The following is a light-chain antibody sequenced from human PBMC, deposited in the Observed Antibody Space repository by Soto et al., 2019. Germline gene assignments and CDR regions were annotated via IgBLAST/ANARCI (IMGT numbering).Light chain of an antibody. CDR1: QSVSNSY. CDR3: QQYGSSPWT. Sequence: EIVLTQSPGTLSLSPGERATLSCRASQSVSNSYLAWYQQKPGQAPRLLIYDASRRATGIPDRFSGSGSETDFTLTISRLESEDFAVYYCQQYGSSPWTFGQGTKVDNK. CDR2: DAS. J-gene: IGKJ1*01. V-gene: IGKV3-20*01.